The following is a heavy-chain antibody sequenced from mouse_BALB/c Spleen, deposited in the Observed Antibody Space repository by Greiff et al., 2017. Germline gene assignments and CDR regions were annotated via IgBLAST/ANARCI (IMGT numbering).Heavy chain of an antibody. D-gene: IGHD1-1*01. CDR1: GFTFSSYT. CDR3: TRDGGTTVVHFDY. Sequence: EVQLVESGGGLVKPGGSLKLSCAASGFTFSSYTMSWVRQTPEKRLEWVATISSGGSYTYYPDSVKGRFTISRDNAKNTLYLQMSSLKSEDTAMYYCTRDGGTTVVHFDYWGQGTTLTVSS. CDR2: ISSGGSYT. V-gene: IGHV5-6-4*01. J-gene: IGHJ2*01.